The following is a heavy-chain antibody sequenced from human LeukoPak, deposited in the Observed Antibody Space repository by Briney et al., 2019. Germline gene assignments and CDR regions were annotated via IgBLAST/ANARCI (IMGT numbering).Heavy chain of an antibody. CDR2: IHYSGST. CDR1: GGSISSLIYY. V-gene: IGHV4-39*07. D-gene: IGHD5-24*01. Sequence: PSETLSLTCTVSGGSISSLIYYRGWIRQPPGKGLEWIGSIHYSGSTYYSPSLKSRVTISVDTSRNQFSLKLTSVTAADTAVYYCARDGPIKWGQGTLVTVSS. CDR3: ARDGPIK. J-gene: IGHJ4*02.